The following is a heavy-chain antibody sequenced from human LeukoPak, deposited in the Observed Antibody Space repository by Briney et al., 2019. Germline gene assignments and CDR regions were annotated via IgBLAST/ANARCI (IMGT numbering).Heavy chain of an antibody. D-gene: IGHD3-22*01. CDR1: GGTFSSYA. J-gene: IGHJ6*03. Sequence: SVKVSCKASGGTFSSYAISWVRQAPGQGLEWMGGIIPIFGTANYAQKFQGRVTITADESTSTAYMELSSLRSEDTAVYYCARWVYDSSGYYGRGYYYYYMDVWGKGTTVTVSS. CDR2: IIPIFGTA. V-gene: IGHV1-69*13. CDR3: ARWVYDSSGYYGRGYYYYYMDV.